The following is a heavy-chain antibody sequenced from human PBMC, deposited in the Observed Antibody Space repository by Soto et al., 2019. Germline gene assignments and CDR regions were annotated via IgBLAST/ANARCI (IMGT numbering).Heavy chain of an antibody. V-gene: IGHV1-69*06. Sequence: ASVKVSCKASGGTFSSYAISWVRQAPGQGLEWMGGIIPIFGTANYAQKFQGRVTITADKSTSTAYMELSSLRSEDTAVYYCARGGPVLRYFDWLLKYYFDYWGQETLVTVSS. D-gene: IGHD3-9*01. CDR1: GGTFSSYA. J-gene: IGHJ4*02. CDR3: ARGGPVLRYFDWLLKYYFDY. CDR2: IIPIFGTA.